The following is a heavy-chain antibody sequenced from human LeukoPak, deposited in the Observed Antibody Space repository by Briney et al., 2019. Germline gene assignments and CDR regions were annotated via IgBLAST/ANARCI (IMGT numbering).Heavy chain of an antibody. J-gene: IGHJ4*02. Sequence: GGSLRLSCAASGFTFSSYAMTWVRQSPGKGLEWVSAITGGGDTTYYADSVKGRFTISRDNSNNTLYLKMNNLRAEDTAIYYCAKAANYDILTGYYLDYWGQGTLVTVSS. CDR1: GFTFSSYA. CDR3: AKAANYDILTGYYLDY. D-gene: IGHD3-9*01. V-gene: IGHV3-23*01. CDR2: ITGGGDTT.